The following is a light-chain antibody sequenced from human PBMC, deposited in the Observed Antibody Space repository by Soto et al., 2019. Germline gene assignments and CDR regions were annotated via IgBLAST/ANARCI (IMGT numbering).Light chain of an antibody. CDR3: SSYSRRSTVLV. V-gene: IGLV2-14*01. Sequence: QSALTQPASVSGSPGQSITISCTGTSSDVGGYNYVSWYQQHPGKAPKLMIYEVSNRPSGVSNRFSGSKSGNTASLTISGLPAEVDAEYGCSSYSRRSTVLVFPGGPKLTVL. CDR2: EVS. CDR1: SSDVGGYNY. J-gene: IGLJ2*01.